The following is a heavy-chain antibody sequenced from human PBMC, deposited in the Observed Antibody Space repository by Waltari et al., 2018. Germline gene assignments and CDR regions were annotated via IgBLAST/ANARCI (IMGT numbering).Heavy chain of an antibody. CDR3: AGDDSSGYYFDY. CDR2: IYHSGST. Sequence: QVQLQESGPGLVKPSQTLSLTCTVSGGSISRGGYYWSWIRQHPGKGLEWIGYIYHSGSTDYNPSLRSRVTISVDRSKNQFSLKLSAVTAADTAVYYCAGDDSSGYYFDYWGQGTLVTVSS. D-gene: IGHD3-22*01. CDR1: GGSISRGGYY. J-gene: IGHJ4*02. V-gene: IGHV4-31*09.